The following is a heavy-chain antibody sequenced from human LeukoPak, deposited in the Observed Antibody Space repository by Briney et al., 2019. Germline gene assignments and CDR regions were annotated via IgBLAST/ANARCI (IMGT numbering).Heavy chain of an antibody. J-gene: IGHJ6*02. D-gene: IGHD3-10*01. CDR1: GFTFSDYY. CDR2: ISSSGSTI. Sequence: GGSLRLSCAASGFTFSDYYMSWIRQAPGKGLEWVSYISSSGSTIYYADSVKGRFTISRDNAKNSLYLQMNSLRAEDTAVYYCARVSRLITMVRGVIITGGSSGGGPMDVWGQGTTVTVSS. V-gene: IGHV3-11*04. CDR3: ARVSRLITMVRGVIITGGSSGGGPMDV.